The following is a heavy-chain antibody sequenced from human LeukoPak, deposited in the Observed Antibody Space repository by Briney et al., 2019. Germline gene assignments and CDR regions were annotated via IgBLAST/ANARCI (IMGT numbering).Heavy chain of an antibody. Sequence: PSETLSLTCTVSLGSNRGSSYYWGWIRQPPGKGLEWIGSIYYRGSTYYNPTLKSRVTVSVDTSKNQFSLKLSPVTAADTAVYYCALIRGYCRTWGQGTLVTVSS. CDR2: IYYRGST. CDR1: LGSNRGSSYY. D-gene: IGHD2-15*01. J-gene: IGHJ5*02. V-gene: IGHV4-39*01. CDR3: ALIRGYCRT.